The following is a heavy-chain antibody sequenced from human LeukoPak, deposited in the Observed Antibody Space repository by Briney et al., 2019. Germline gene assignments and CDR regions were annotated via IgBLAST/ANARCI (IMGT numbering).Heavy chain of an antibody. CDR1: GYTFTSYY. J-gene: IGHJ5*02. Sequence: ASVKVSCKASGYTFTSYYMHWVRQAPGQGLEWMGWINANSGDTNYAQKFQGRVTMTSEKSISTAYMDLSRLKSDDTAVYFCAKGLSTGWFDPWGQGTLVTVSS. CDR3: AKGLSTGWFDP. D-gene: IGHD2-2*01. V-gene: IGHV1-2*02. CDR2: INANSGDT.